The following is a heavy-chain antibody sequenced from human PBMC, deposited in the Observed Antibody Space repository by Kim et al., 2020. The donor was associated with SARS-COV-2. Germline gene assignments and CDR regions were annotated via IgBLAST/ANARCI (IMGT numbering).Heavy chain of an antibody. D-gene: IGHD6-19*01. CDR2: IWYDGSNK. J-gene: IGHJ4*02. Sequence: GGSLRLSCAASGFTFSNYGMHWVRQAPGKGLEWVAVIWYDGSNKYYAESVKGRFAISRDNSRDTLYLQMNSLRAEDTAVYYCVRRGEVAGEQYFGYWGQGTLVTVSS. CDR1: GFTFSNYG. V-gene: IGHV3-33*01. CDR3: VRRGEVAGEQYFGY.